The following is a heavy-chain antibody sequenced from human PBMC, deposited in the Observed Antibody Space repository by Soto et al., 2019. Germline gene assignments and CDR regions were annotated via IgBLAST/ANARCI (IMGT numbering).Heavy chain of an antibody. J-gene: IGHJ4*02. D-gene: IGHD3-10*01. Sequence: GGAVRGSCADPGCRRSSNTMRWVRQAPGKGLEWVSAISGSGGSTYYADSVKGRFTISRDNSKNTLYLQMNSLRAEDTAVYYCAKDGITMVRGVTYFDYWGQGTLVTVSS. V-gene: IGHV3-23*01. CDR2: ISGSGGST. CDR3: AKDGITMVRGVTYFDY. CDR1: GCRRSSNT.